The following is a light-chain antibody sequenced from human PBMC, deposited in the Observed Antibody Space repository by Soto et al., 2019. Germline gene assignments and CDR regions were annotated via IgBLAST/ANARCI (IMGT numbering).Light chain of an antibody. CDR2: RAS. CDR3: QHYHNWPPWT. CDR1: QSVSSN. V-gene: IGKV3-15*01. Sequence: EIVMTQSPATLSVSPGERATLSCRASQSVSSNLAWYQQKPGQAPRLLIYRASTRATGFPARFSGSGSGTDFTLTITGLQSEDFAVYYCQHYHNWPPWTFGQGTKVEIK. J-gene: IGKJ1*01.